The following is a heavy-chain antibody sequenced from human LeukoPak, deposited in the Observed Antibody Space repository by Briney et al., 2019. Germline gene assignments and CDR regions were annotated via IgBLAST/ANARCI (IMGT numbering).Heavy chain of an antibody. D-gene: IGHD3-10*01. V-gene: IGHV1-18*01. CDR3: ARDLVTLVRGHYLCLDY. CDR2: ISADSDNT. Sequence: ASVKVSCKASGYTFSSFGISWVRQAPGQGLEWMGWISADSDNTNYAQKFQGRVTMTTDTSTNTAYMELRSLRSDDTAAYYCARDLVTLVRGHYLCLDYWGQGSLVTVSS. J-gene: IGHJ4*02. CDR1: GYTFSSFG.